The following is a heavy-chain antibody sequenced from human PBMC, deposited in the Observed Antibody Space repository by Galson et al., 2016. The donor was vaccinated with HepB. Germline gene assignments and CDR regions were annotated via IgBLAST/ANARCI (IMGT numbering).Heavy chain of an antibody. CDR1: GFTFDGYA. CDR2: INWNSHNL. V-gene: IGHV3-9*01. CDR3: VKDIRLRLAELSSSFDC. D-gene: IGHD3-16*02. Sequence: SLRLSCAASGFTFDGYALHWVRQAPGKGLGWVSGINWNSHNLGYADSVQGRFTISRDNAKNSLYLHMNSLRAEDKAWYYCVKDIRLRLAELSSSFDCWGQGTLVTVSS. J-gene: IGHJ4*02.